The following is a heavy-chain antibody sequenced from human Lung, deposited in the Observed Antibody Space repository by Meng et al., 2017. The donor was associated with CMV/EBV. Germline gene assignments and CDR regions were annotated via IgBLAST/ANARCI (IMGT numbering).Heavy chain of an antibody. Sequence: ASVKVSCKASGYTFTGYYMHWVRQAPGQGLEWMGWINPNSGGTNYAQKFQGRVTMTRDTSISTAYMELSRLRSDDTAVYYCARDLGDDWTNGVCYSVDAFDIWGQGTXVTVSS. CDR2: INPNSGGT. V-gene: IGHV1-2*02. CDR3: ARDLGDDWTNGVCYSVDAFDI. D-gene: IGHD2-8*01. J-gene: IGHJ3*02. CDR1: GYTFTGYY.